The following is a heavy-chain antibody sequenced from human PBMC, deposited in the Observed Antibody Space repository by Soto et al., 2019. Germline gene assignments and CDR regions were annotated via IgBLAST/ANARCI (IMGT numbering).Heavy chain of an antibody. CDR1: GGSISSSNW. D-gene: IGHD6-13*01. Sequence: SETLSLTCAVSGGSISSSNWWSWVSQPPGKGLEWIGEIYHSGSTNYNPSLKSRVTISVDKSKNQFSLKLSSVTAADTAVYYCARVRQQLVRPYYYGMDVWGQRTTVTVSS. V-gene: IGHV4-4*02. J-gene: IGHJ6*02. CDR2: IYHSGST. CDR3: ARVRQQLVRPYYYGMDV.